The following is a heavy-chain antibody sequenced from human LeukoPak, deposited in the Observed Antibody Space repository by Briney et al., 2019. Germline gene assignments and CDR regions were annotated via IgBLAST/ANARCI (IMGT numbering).Heavy chain of an antibody. J-gene: IGHJ4*02. Sequence: GGSLRLSCAASGFTFSSYWMYWVRQAPGKGLVWVSRINGDGSAINYADSLEGRFTISRDNAKNTVYLQMNSLRAEDTAVYYCARPGVGFDYWGQGALVTVSS. CDR3: ARPGVGFDY. CDR2: INGDGSAI. CDR1: GFTFSSYW. V-gene: IGHV3-74*01.